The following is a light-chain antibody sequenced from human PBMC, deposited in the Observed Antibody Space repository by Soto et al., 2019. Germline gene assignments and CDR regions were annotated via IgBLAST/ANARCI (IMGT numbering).Light chain of an antibody. J-gene: IGKJ5*01. V-gene: IGKV1-5*01. CDR2: DAY. Sequence: DIQMTQSPSTLSASLGDSVAIXXRSSQTINGKLAWYQKKPGKAPKLXXSDAYNLESGVPSRFSGSGSGTEFTLTIGSLQPDDFATYYCQQYETYFRYTFGQGTRLEIK. CDR1: QTINGK. CDR3: QQYETYFRYT.